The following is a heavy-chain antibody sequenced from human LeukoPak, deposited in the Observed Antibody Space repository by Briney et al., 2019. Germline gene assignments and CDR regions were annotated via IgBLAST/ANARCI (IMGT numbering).Heavy chain of an antibody. D-gene: IGHD3-16*02. CDR3: ARVLVQDYVWGSYRFVYFDY. CDR1: GGSFSGYY. Sequence: PSETLSLTCAVYGGSFSGYYWSWIRQPPGKGLEWIGEINHSGSTNYNPSLKSRVTISVDTSKNQFSLKLSSVTAADTAVYYCARVLVQDYVWGSYRFVYFDYWGQGTLVTVSS. CDR2: INHSGST. V-gene: IGHV4-34*01. J-gene: IGHJ4*02.